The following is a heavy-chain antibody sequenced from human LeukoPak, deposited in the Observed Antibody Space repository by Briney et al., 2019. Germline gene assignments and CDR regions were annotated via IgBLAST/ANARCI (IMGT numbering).Heavy chain of an antibody. CDR2: INPNSGGT. D-gene: IGHD4-17*01. CDR1: GYTFTSYD. V-gene: IGHV1-2*02. J-gene: IGHJ6*02. CDR3: ARSGGDYYYGMDV. Sequence: ASVKVSCKASGYTFTSYDINWVRQAPGQGLEWMGWINPNSGGTNYAQKFQGRVTMTRDTSISTAYMELSRLRSDDTAVYYCARSGGDYYYGMDVWGQGTTVTVSS.